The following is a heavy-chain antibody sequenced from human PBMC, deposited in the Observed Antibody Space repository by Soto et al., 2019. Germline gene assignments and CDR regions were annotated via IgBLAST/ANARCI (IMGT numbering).Heavy chain of an antibody. J-gene: IGHJ4*02. CDR2: VSTNNADT. CDR3: ARELNTDSSAYYSFAH. V-gene: IGHV1-18*01. D-gene: IGHD3-22*01. Sequence: QVQLVQSGPEVKMPGASVKVSCKTSGYHFTAYGLAWLRQAPGQRTEWMGWVSTNNADTNYAEKFQGRVTMTTDKSTTTTYMELRSLRSDDTAVYYCARELNTDSSAYYSFAHWGQGTLVTVSS. CDR1: GYHFTAYG.